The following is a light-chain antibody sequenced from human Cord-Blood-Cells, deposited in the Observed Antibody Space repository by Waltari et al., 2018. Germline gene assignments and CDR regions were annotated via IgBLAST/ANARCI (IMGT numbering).Light chain of an antibody. CDR1: STDVGSYTL. CDR3: CSYAGSSTWV. Sequence: QSALPQPASASGSPGHSTPHSCPGTSTDVGSYTLLSWYQPHPGKAPKVMIYEVSKRPSGVSNRFSGSKSGNTASLTISGLQAEDEADYYCCSYAGSSTWVFGGGTKLTVL. CDR2: EVS. V-gene: IGLV2-23*02. J-gene: IGLJ3*02.